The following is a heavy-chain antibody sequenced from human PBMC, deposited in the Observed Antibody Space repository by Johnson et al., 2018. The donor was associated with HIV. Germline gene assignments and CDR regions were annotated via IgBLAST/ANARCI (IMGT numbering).Heavy chain of an antibody. V-gene: IGHV3-9*01. CDR3: TGEDGLGESALVFDM. Sequence: VQLVESGGGLVQPGRSLRLSCAASGFTFDDSAMHLVRQAPGKGLEWVSGISWNSGSIGYADSVKGRFTISRDNAKNSLYLQMNSLSAEHTAVYYCTGEDGLGESALVFDMWGQGTMVTVSS. CDR2: ISWNSGSI. D-gene: IGHD3-16*02. CDR1: GFTFDDSA. J-gene: IGHJ3*02.